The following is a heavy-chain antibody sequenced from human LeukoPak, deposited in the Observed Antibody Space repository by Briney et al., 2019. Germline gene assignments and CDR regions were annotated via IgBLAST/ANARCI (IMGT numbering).Heavy chain of an antibody. CDR3: AREMGLATYYGSGYGMDV. CDR2: TSAYNGNT. Sequence: GASVKVSCKASGYTFTSYGISWVRQAPGQGLEWMGWTSAYNGNTNYAQKLQGRVTMTTDASTSTAYMELRSLRSDDTAVYYCAREMGLATYYGSGYGMDVWGQGTTVTVSS. J-gene: IGHJ6*02. V-gene: IGHV1-18*01. CDR1: GYTFTSYG. D-gene: IGHD3-10*01.